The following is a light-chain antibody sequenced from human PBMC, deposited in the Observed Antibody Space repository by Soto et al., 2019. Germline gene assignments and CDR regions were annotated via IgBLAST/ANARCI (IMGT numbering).Light chain of an antibody. CDR1: SSNIGAGYD. CDR2: GNS. Sequence: QSVLTQPPSVSGAPGQRVTISCTGSSSNIGAGYDVPWYQQLPGTAPKLLIYGNSNRPSGVPDRFSGSKSGTSASLAITGLRAEDEADYYCQSYDSSLSGSVFGGGTKLTVL. V-gene: IGLV1-40*01. J-gene: IGLJ3*02. CDR3: QSYDSSLSGSV.